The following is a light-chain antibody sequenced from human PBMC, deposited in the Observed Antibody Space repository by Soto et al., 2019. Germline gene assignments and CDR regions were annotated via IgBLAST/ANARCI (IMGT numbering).Light chain of an antibody. CDR2: DNS. J-gene: IGLJ3*02. V-gene: IGLV1-40*01. CDR1: SSNIGAGFD. Sequence: QSVLTQPPSVSGAPGQRVTISCTGSSSNIGAGFDVHWYQQLPGTAPKLLIYDNSNRPSGVPDQFSASKSGTSASLAITGLQAEDEADYYCQSYDRSLSGWVFGGGTKLNVL. CDR3: QSYDRSLSGWV.